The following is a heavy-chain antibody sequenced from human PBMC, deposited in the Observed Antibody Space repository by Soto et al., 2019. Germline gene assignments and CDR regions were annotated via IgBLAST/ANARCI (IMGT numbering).Heavy chain of an antibody. CDR1: GYTFTSYA. V-gene: IGHV1-3*01. CDR2: INAGNGNT. J-gene: IGHJ5*02. D-gene: IGHD5-12*01. Sequence: ASVKVSCKASGYTFTSYAMHWVRQAPGQRLEWMGWINAGNGNTKYSQKFQGRVTITRDTSASTAYMELSSLRSEDTAVYYCARTGPGGLRFLPQTWFDPWGKETLVTVPS. CDR3: ARTGPGGLRFLPQTWFDP.